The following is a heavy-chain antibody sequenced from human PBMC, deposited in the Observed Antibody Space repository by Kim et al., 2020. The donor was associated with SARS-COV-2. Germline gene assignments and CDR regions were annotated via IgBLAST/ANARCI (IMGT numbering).Heavy chain of an antibody. V-gene: IGHV3-48*04. CDR2: IISSSSTI. J-gene: IGHJ4*02. CDR3: ARDGGDLYYFDY. D-gene: IGHD2-21*02. CDR1: GFTFSSYS. Sequence: GGSLRLSCAASGFTFSSYSMNWVRQAPGKGLEWVSYIISSSSTIYYADSVKGRLTISRDNAKNSLYLQMNSLRAEDTAVYYCARDGGDLYYFDYWGQGT.